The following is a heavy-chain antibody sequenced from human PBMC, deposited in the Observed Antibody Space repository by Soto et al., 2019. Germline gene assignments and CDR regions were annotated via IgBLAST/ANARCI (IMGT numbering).Heavy chain of an antibody. CDR2: IIPIFGTA. CDR3: ARDQDYYGPANYYYGMDV. D-gene: IGHD3-10*01. J-gene: IGHJ6*02. CDR1: GGTFSSYA. V-gene: IGHV1-69*13. Sequence: ASVKVSCKASGGTFSSYAISWVRQAPGQGLEWMGGIIPIFGTANYAQKFQGRVTITADESTSTAYMELSSLRSEDTAVYYCARDQDYYGPANYYYGMDVWGQGTTVTVSS.